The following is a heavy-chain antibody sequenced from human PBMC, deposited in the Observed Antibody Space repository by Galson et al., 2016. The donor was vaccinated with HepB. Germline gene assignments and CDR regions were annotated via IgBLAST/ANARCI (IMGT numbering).Heavy chain of an antibody. CDR3: ATGVGRWLGIAVTGAHFEY. D-gene: IGHD6-19*01. CDR2: ISSGSSTV. J-gene: IGHJ4*02. Sequence: SLRLSCAASGFTFSGYSMNWVRQAPGKGLEWVSYISSGSSTVYYADSVKGRFTISRDSAKNSLYLQMNSLRDEDTAIYYCATGVGRWLGIAVTGAHFEYWGQGILVTVSP. CDR1: GFTFSGYS. V-gene: IGHV3-48*02.